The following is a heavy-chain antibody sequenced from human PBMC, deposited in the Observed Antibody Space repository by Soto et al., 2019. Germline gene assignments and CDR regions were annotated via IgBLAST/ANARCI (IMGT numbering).Heavy chain of an antibody. Sequence: GKGLEWVSTISGSGGSTYYADPVKGRFTISRDNSKNTVYMELNSLRSEDTAVYFFFKAEDGIRDVRSVSAFLLNRSSDL. CDR2: ISGSGGST. D-gene: IGHD3-10*02. CDR3: FKAEDGIRDVRSVSAFLLNRSSDL. J-gene: IGHJ2*01. V-gene: IGHV3-23*01.